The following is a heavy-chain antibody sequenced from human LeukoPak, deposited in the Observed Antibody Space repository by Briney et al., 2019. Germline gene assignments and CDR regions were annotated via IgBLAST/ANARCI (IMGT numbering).Heavy chain of an antibody. CDR1: GFTFSNYA. CDR2: ISGSAGST. Sequence: GGSLRLSCAASGFTFSNYAMNWVRQAPGKGLEWVSGISGSAGSTYNADSVKGRFTISRDNSKDTLYLQMNSLRAEDTAVYYCAKSRGSGYHYVPFDYWGQGTLVTVSS. CDR3: AKSRGSGYHYVPFDY. D-gene: IGHD3-22*01. J-gene: IGHJ4*02. V-gene: IGHV3-23*01.